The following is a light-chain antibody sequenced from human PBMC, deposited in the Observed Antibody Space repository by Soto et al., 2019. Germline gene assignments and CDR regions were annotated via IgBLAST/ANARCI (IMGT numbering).Light chain of an antibody. J-gene: IGLJ1*01. CDR2: GVT. V-gene: IGLV2-14*01. Sequence: QCVLTQPASVSGSAGQSITISCTGTTSDVGGYNFVSWYQQHPGKAPKLLIYGVTDRPSGVSNRFSGSKSGNTASLTISGLQAEDEADYYCSSYTSGTTGVFGTGTKVTVL. CDR1: TSDVGGYNF. CDR3: SSYTSGTTGV.